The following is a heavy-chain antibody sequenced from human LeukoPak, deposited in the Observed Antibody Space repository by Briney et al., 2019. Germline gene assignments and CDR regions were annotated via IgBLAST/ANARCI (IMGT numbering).Heavy chain of an antibody. Sequence: GRSLRLSCAASGFTFSNYGMHWVRQAPGKGLEWVALIWYDGSNKYYADSVKGRFTISRDNSKNTLYLQMNSLRAEDTAVYYCAKARDYDILTGFEIGAFDIWGQGTMVTVSS. CDR1: GFTFSNYG. D-gene: IGHD3-9*01. J-gene: IGHJ3*02. CDR3: AKARDYDILTGFEIGAFDI. CDR2: IWYDGSNK. V-gene: IGHV3-33*06.